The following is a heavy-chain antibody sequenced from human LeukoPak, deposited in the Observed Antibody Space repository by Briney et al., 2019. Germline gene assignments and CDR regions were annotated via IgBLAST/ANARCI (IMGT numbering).Heavy chain of an antibody. Sequence: GGSLRLSCAASGFTFSSYAMSWVRQAPGKGLEWGSAISGSGGSTYYADSVKGRFTISRDNSKNTLYLQMNSLRAEDTAVYYCAKWGGRDYYYYYMDVWGKGTTVTVSS. CDR2: ISGSGGST. V-gene: IGHV3-23*01. CDR1: GFTFSSYA. D-gene: IGHD2-15*01. J-gene: IGHJ6*03. CDR3: AKWGGRDYYYYYMDV.